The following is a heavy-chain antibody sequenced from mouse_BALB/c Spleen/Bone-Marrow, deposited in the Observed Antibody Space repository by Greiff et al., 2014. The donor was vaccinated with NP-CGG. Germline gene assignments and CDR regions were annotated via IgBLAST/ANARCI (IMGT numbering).Heavy chain of an antibody. J-gene: IGHJ1*01. CDR2: INPESSTI. V-gene: IGHV4-1*02. Sequence: EVQLQQSGGGLVQPGGSLKLSCAASGFDFSRYWMSWVRQAPGKGLEWIGEINPESSTINYKPSLKDKFIISRDNAKNTLYLQMSKVRSEDTALYYCARLNYYGNLFVWGAGTTVTVSS. CDR3: ARLNYYGNLFV. CDR1: GFDFSRYW. D-gene: IGHD1-1*01.